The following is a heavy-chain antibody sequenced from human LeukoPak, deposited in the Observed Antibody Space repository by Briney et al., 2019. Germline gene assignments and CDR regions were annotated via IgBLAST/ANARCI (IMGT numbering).Heavy chain of an antibody. Sequence: GGSLRLSCAASGFTFSSYAMHWVRQAPGKGLEWVATISYDGTYNYYADSVKGRFTISRDNSKKTLYLQMNSLRAEDTAVYYCARGVFFGGTYFGYWGRGTLVTVSS. J-gene: IGHJ4*02. CDR1: GFTFSSYA. CDR2: ISYDGTYN. D-gene: IGHD1-26*01. V-gene: IGHV3-30-3*01. CDR3: ARGVFFGGTYFGY.